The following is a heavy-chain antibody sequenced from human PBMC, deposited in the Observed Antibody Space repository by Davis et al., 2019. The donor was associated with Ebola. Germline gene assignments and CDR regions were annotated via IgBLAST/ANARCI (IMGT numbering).Heavy chain of an antibody. CDR2: MNPNSGNT. D-gene: IGHD3-3*01. Sequence: AASVKVSCKASGYAFTSYDINWVRQATGQGLEWMGWMNPNSGNTGYVERFQGRVTMSRNTSISTAYMELSSLRSEDTAVYYCARGVLRFLEWLTYWGQGTLVTVSS. J-gene: IGHJ4*02. CDR1: GYAFTSYD. V-gene: IGHV1-8*01. CDR3: ARGVLRFLEWLTY.